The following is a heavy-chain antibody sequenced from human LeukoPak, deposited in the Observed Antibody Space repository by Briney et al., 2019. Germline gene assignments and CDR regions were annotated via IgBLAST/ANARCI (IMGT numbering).Heavy chain of an antibody. CDR1: GFTFSSFS. CDR3: ARDHNWGFDY. CDR2: FSTTYGTI. Sequence: PGGSLRLSCAASGFTFSSFSMNWVRQAPGKGLEWASYFSTTYGTIHYADSVKGRFTISRDDAKNSLYLQMNSLRDEDTAVYYCARDHNWGFDYWGQGTLVTVSS. V-gene: IGHV3-48*02. J-gene: IGHJ4*02. D-gene: IGHD7-27*01.